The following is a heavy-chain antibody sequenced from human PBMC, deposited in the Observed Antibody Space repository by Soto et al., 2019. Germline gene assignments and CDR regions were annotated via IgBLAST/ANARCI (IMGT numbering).Heavy chain of an antibody. CDR1: GGSISSAEYY. CDR2: IYYSGST. V-gene: IGHV4-30-4*01. CDR3: ARAIVVTIGGMDV. J-gene: IGHJ6*02. Sequence: TVSLTGTDCGGSISSAEYYGSWVQQPPGKGLEWIGYIYYSGSTFFNPSLKSRVTISKDTSRNQFSLRLNSVTAADTAVYYCARAIVVTIGGMDVWGQGTTVTVPS. D-gene: IGHD5-12*01.